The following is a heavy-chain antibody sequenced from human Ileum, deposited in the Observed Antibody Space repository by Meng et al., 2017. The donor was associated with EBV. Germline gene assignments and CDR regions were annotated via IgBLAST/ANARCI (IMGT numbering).Heavy chain of an antibody. CDR2: VHHTGRS. CDR3: AKSGLGV. D-gene: IGHD2-8*01. V-gene: IGHV4-4*02. J-gene: IGHJ4*02. Sequence: QVQVQGSGPGLVKPSETLSLTCTVSGGSVSTSSWWGWVRQTPEKGLEWIGQVHHTGRSDFNPSLQSRVTMSVDKSKNQFSLNLNSVTAADTAVYYCAKSGLGVWGQGIRVTVSS. CDR1: GGSVSTSSW.